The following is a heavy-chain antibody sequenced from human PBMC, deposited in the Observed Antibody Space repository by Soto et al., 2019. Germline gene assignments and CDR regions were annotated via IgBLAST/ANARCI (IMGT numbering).Heavy chain of an antibody. CDR3: ARVGRAVAGLCYFDY. V-gene: IGHV4-34*01. D-gene: IGHD6-19*01. J-gene: IGHJ4*02. CDR1: GGSFSGYY. CDR2: INHSRST. Sequence: PSETLSLTCDVYGGSFSGYYWSWIRQPPGKGLEWIGEINHSRSTNYNPSLKSRVTISVDTSKNQFSLKLSSVTAADTAVYYCARVGRAVAGLCYFDYWGQGTLVTVSS.